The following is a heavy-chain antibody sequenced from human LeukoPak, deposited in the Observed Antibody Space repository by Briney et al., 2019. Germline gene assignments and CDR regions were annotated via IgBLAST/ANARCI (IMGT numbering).Heavy chain of an antibody. J-gene: IGHJ4*02. CDR1: GYTFTSYY. Sequence: ASVKVSCKASGYTFTSYYMHWVRQAPGQGLEWMGIINPSGGSTSYAQKFQGRVTMTRDMSTSTVYMELSSLRSEDTAVYYCARDSGYYYDSSGSFDYWGQGTLVTVSS. CDR2: INPSGGST. V-gene: IGHV1-46*01. CDR3: ARDSGYYYDSSGSFDY. D-gene: IGHD3-22*01.